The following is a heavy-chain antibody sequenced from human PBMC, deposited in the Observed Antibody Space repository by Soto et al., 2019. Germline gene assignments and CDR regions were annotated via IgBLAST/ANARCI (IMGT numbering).Heavy chain of an antibody. D-gene: IGHD2-15*01. Sequence: SETLSLTCTVSGGSISSGDYYWSWIRQHPGKGLEWIGYIYYSGSTYYNPSLKSRVTISVATSKNQFSLKLSSVTAADTSGYYCARWWSDSRQGFASWGQGTLDIVSS. V-gene: IGHV4-31*03. J-gene: IGHJ5*01. CDR3: ARWWSDSRQGFAS. CDR2: IYYSGST. CDR1: GGSISSGDYY.